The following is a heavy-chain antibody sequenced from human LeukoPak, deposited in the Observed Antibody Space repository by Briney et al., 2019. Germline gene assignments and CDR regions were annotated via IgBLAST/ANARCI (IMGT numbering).Heavy chain of an antibody. CDR2: IIPIFGTA. J-gene: IGHJ3*02. V-gene: IGHV1-69*13. D-gene: IGHD5-12*01. Sequence: SVKVSCKASGGTFSSYAISWVRQDPGQGLEWMGGIIPIFGTANYAQKFQGRVTITADESTSTAYMELSSLRSEDTAVYYCTRVATALSGAFDIWGQGTMVTVSS. CDR3: TRVATALSGAFDI. CDR1: GGTFSSYA.